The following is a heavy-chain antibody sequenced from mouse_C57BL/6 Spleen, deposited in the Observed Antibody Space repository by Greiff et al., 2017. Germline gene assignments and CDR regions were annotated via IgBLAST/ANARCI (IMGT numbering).Heavy chain of an antibody. V-gene: IGHV1-82*01. CDR2: IYPGDGDT. Sequence: VKLQESGPELVKPGASVKISCKASGYAFSSSWMNWVKQRPGKGLEWIGRIYPGDGDTNYNGKFKGKATLTADKSSSTAYMQLSSLTSEDSAVYFCARWFGYDGFAYWGQGTLVTVSA. D-gene: IGHD2-2*01. CDR1: GYAFSSSW. CDR3: ARWFGYDGFAY. J-gene: IGHJ3*01.